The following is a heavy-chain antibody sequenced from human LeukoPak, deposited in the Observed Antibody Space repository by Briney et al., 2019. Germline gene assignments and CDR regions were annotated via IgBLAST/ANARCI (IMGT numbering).Heavy chain of an antibody. J-gene: IGHJ4*02. CDR2: IWYDGSNK. D-gene: IGHD6-19*01. Sequence: PGRSLRLSCAASGFTFSSYGMHWVRQAPGKGLEWVAVIWYDGSNKYYADSVKGRFTISRDNSKNTLYLQMNSLRAEDTAVYYCAREIFSGYSSFGVFDYWGQGTLVTVSS. CDR1: GFTFSSYG. V-gene: IGHV3-33*01. CDR3: AREIFSGYSSFGVFDY.